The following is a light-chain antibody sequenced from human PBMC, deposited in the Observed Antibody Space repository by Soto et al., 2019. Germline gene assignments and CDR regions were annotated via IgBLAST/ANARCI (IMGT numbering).Light chain of an antibody. CDR3: QQYGALPYT. V-gene: IGKV3-20*01. CDR1: QSVSSSY. Sequence: DIVLTQSPGTLSLSPGERATLSCRASQSVSSSYFAWYQQKPGQAPRLLIYAASRRASGIPDRFSGSGSGTDFTLTINRLEPEEFAVYYCQQYGALPYTCGQGTKLEIK. J-gene: IGKJ2*01. CDR2: AAS.